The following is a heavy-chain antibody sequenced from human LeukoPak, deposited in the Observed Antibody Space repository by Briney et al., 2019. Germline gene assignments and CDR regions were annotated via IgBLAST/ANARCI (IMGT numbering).Heavy chain of an antibody. J-gene: IGHJ4*02. Sequence: SETLSLTCTVSGGSISSSSYYWGWIRQPPGKGLEWIGYGDHFGGAIYNPSLKSRVTISVDSSKNQFSLRLTSVTAADTAVYHCARLSDLYNGTYLLDSWSQGTLVTVSS. CDR2: GDHFGGA. CDR3: ARLSDLYNGTYLLDS. V-gene: IGHV4-39*07. CDR1: GGSISSSSYY. D-gene: IGHD1-26*01.